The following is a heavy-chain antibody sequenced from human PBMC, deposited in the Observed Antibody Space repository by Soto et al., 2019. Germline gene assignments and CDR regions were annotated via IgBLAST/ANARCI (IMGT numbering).Heavy chain of an antibody. Sequence: QVQLVESGGGVVQPGRSLRLSCAASGFTFSSYGMHWVRQAPGKGLEWVAVIWYDGSNKYYADSVKGRFTISRDNSKNTLYLQMNSLRAEDTAVHYCARDRAFYYDSSCYYSRGVSDAFDIWGQGTMVTVSS. CDR2: IWYDGSNK. D-gene: IGHD3-22*01. J-gene: IGHJ3*02. V-gene: IGHV3-33*01. CDR3: ARDRAFYYDSSCYYSRGVSDAFDI. CDR1: GFTFSSYG.